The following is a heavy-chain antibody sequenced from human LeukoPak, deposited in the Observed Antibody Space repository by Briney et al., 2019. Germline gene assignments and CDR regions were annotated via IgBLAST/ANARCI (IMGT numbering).Heavy chain of an antibody. CDR3: ARIRALAFTVDSSGYYFDY. V-gene: IGHV4-59*01. Sequence: PSETLSLTCTVSGGSISSYYWSWIRQPPGKGLEWIGYIYYSGSTNYNPSLKSRVTISVDTSKNQFSLKLSSVTAADTAVYYCARIRALAFTVDSSGYYFDYWGQGTLVTVSS. J-gene: IGHJ4*02. D-gene: IGHD3-22*01. CDR1: GGSISSYY. CDR2: IYYSGST.